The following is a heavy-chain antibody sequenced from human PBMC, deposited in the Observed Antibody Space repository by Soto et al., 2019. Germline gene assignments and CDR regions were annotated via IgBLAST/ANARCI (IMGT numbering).Heavy chain of an antibody. V-gene: IGHV4-34*01. CDR2: INHSGST. Sequence: SETLSLTCAVYGGSLSGHYWSWICQPPGKGLEWIGEINHSGSTTYNPSLKSRVTISVDTSKNQFSLKLSSVTAADTAVYYCARGALFPYGMFDPWGQGTLVTVSS. D-gene: IGHD3-10*02. CDR3: ARGALFPYGMFDP. CDR1: GGSLSGHY. J-gene: IGHJ5*02.